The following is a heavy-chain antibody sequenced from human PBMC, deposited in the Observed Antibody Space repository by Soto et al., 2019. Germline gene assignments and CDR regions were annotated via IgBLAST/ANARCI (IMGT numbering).Heavy chain of an antibody. Sequence: QVQLVQSGAEVKKPGASVKVSCKASGYTFTSYDINWVRQATGQGLEWMGWMNPNSGNSGYAQKFQGRVTMNRNTSISTAYMELSSQRSEDTAVYYCASEKTPYGMDVWGQGTTVNVSS. V-gene: IGHV1-8*01. J-gene: IGHJ6*02. CDR2: MNPNSGNS. CDR1: GYTFTSYD. CDR3: ASEKTPYGMDV.